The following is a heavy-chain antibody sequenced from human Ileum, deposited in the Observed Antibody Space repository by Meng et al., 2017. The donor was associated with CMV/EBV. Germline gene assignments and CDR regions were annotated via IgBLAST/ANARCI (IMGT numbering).Heavy chain of an antibody. CDR2: INHSGST. V-gene: IGHV4-34*01. J-gene: IGHJ4*02. D-gene: IGHD1-1*01. Sequence: QVQLKQWGAGLLKPSETLSLTCAVYGGSFSGYYLSWIRQPPGKGLEWIGEINHSGSTDYNPSLKSRVTILQDTSKGQFSLKLTSVSAADTAVYYCARGQLVLNYWGQGTLVTVSS. CDR1: GGSFSGYY. CDR3: ARGQLVLNY.